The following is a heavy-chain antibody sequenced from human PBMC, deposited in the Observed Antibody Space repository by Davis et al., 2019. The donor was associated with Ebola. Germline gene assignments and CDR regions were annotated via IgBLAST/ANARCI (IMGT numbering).Heavy chain of an antibody. J-gene: IGHJ6*02. D-gene: IGHD3-3*01. Sequence: PGGSLRLSCAASGFTFSSYAMSWVRQAPGKGLEWVSAISGSGGSTYYADSVKGRFTISRDNSKNTLYLQMNSLRAEDTAVYYCAKDSSYGVVYYYGMDVWGQGTTVTVSS. CDR2: ISGSGGST. V-gene: IGHV3-23*01. CDR1: GFTFSSYA. CDR3: AKDSSYGVVYYYGMDV.